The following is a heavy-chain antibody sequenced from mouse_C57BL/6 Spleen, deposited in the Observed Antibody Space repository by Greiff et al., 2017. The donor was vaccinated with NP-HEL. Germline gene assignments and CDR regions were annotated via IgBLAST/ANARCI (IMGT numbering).Heavy chain of an antibody. CDR3: ANDYAYWYFDV. D-gene: IGHD2-4*01. CDR2: ISSGSSTI. V-gene: IGHV5-17*01. J-gene: IGHJ1*03. CDR1: GFTFSDYG. Sequence: EVNLVESGGGLVKPGGSLKLSCAASGFTFSDYGMHWVRQAPEKGLEWVAYISSGSSTIYYADTVKGRFTISRDNAKNTLFLQMTSLRSEDTAMYYCANDYAYWYFDVWGTGTTVTVSS.